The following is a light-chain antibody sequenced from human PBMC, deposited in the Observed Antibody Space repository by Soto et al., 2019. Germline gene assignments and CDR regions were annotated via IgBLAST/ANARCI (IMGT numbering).Light chain of an antibody. CDR3: CSYAGRSYV. CDR1: SSDVGGYNY. CDR2: DVR. J-gene: IGLJ1*01. Sequence: QSVLTQPRSVSGSPGQSVTISCTGTSSDVGGYNYVSWYQQHPGKAPKLMIYDVRKWPSGVPDRFSGSKSGNTASLTISGLQAEDEADYYCCSYAGRSYVFGSGTKLTVL. V-gene: IGLV2-11*01.